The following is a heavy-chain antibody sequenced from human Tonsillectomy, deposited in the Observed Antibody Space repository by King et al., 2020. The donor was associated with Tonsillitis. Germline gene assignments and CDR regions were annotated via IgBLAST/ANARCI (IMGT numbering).Heavy chain of an antibody. CDR1: GFTFSNYA. CDR2: ISYDGSYK. Sequence: VQLVESGGGVVQPGRSLRLSCAASGFTFSNYAIHWVRQAPGKGLEWVAVISYDGSYKYYADSVKGRFTISRDNSKNTLYLQMSSLRPEDTAVYYCARRPRANEVVIWAVDYWGQGTLVTVSS. V-gene: IGHV3-30*04. J-gene: IGHJ4*02. CDR3: ARRPRANEVVIWAVDY. D-gene: IGHD2-21*01.